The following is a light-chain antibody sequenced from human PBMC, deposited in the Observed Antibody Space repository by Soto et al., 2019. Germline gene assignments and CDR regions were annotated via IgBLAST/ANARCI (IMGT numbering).Light chain of an antibody. Sequence: EIVLTQSQGTLSFSPGERATLSCRASQSLRRGYLASYQQKPGQAPRPLIYSASNRATCIPDRFSGSGSGTAFTLTISRLEPEDFAVYYCPQYERPPPFIIGPGTKVDIK. J-gene: IGKJ3*01. CDR3: PQYERPPPFI. V-gene: IGKV3-20*01. CDR1: QSLRRGY. CDR2: SAS.